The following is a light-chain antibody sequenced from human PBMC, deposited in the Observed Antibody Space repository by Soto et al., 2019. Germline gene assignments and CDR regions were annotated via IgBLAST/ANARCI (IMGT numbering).Light chain of an antibody. CDR1: QSLVHSDGNTY. Sequence: DVVMTQSPLSLPVTLGQPASISCRSSQSLVHSDGNTYLNWFQQRPGQSPRRLIYKVSNRDSGVPDRFSGSGSGTDFTLKISRVEAEDVGVYYCVQGTHWPWTFGQGNRVEIK. CDR3: VQGTHWPWT. CDR2: KVS. J-gene: IGKJ1*01. V-gene: IGKV2-30*02.